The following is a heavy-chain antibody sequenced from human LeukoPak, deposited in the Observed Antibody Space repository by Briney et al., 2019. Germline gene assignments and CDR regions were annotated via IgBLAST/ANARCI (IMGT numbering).Heavy chain of an antibody. CDR3: ARGERLDFDY. CDR2: IYYSGST. CDR1: GGSISSYY. V-gene: IGHV4-59*01. J-gene: IGHJ4*02. Sequence: SETLSLTCTVSGGSISSYYWSWIRQPPGKGLEWIGYIYYSGSTNYNPSLKSRVTISVDTSKNQFSLKLSSVTAADTAVYYCARGERLDFDYWGQGTLVTVSS. D-gene: IGHD1-1*01.